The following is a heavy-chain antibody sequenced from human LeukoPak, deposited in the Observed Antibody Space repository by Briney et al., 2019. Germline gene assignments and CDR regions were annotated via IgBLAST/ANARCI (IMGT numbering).Heavy chain of an antibody. CDR2: INHSGST. D-gene: IGHD3-22*01. CDR1: GGSFSGCY. J-gene: IGHJ4*02. Sequence: SETLSLTCAVYGGSFSGCYWSWIRQPPGKGLEWIGEINHSGSTNYNPSLKSRVTISVDTSKNQFSLKLSSVTAADTAVYYCARRRGYYDSSGPLDYWGQGTLVTVSS. V-gene: IGHV4-34*01. CDR3: ARRRGYYDSSGPLDY.